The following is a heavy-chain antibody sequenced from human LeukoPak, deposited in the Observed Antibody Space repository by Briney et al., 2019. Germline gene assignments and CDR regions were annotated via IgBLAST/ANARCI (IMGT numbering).Heavy chain of an antibody. D-gene: IGHD3-16*01. CDR3: AKDGAPNAGYMDV. CDR2: IYYTGTT. CDR1: GGSISNTNYY. Sequence: SETLSLTCTVSGGSISNTNYYWAWIRQPPGRGLEWIGSIYYTGTTFDNPSLKSRVTLSVDTSKNQFSLRLTSVTAEDTALYYCAKDGAPNAGYMDVWGKGTTVTVSS. J-gene: IGHJ6*03. V-gene: IGHV4-39*07.